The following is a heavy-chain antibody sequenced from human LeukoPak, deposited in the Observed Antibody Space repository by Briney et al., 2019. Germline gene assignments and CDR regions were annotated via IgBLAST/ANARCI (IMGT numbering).Heavy chain of an antibody. D-gene: IGHD2-21*02. Sequence: GGSLRLSCAASGFTFSSYGMHWVRQAPGKGLEWVAVISYDGSNKYYADSVKGRFTISRDNSKNTLYLQMNSLRAEDTAVYYCAKDRKLRVTATFDYWGQGTLVTVSS. CDR2: ISYDGSNK. CDR3: AKDRKLRVTATFDY. J-gene: IGHJ4*02. V-gene: IGHV3-30*18. CDR1: GFTFSSYG.